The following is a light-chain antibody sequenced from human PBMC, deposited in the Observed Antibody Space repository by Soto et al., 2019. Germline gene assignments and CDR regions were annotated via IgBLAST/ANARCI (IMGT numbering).Light chain of an antibody. Sequence: DIVMTQSPLSLPVTPGEPASISCRSSQSLLHSNGYNYLDWYLQKPGQSPQLLIYLGSNRASGVPDRFSVSGSGTDFTLSISSVEAEDVGVYYCMQTLQTLLTFGGGTKVDIK. CDR2: LGS. V-gene: IGKV2-28*01. CDR1: QSLLHSNGYNY. CDR3: MQTLQTLLT. J-gene: IGKJ4*01.